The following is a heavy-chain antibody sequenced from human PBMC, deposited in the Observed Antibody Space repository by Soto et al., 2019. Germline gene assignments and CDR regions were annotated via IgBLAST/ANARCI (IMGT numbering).Heavy chain of an antibody. CDR3: ADLRFLEWLSAEGYYYYYGMDV. CDR1: GITFSSYA. Sequence: GGSLRLSCAASGITFSSYAMSWVRQAPGKGLEWVSTIRGSGGYTYNADSVKGRFTISRDNSKNTLYLQMNSLRAEDTAVYYCADLRFLEWLSAEGYYYYYGMDVWGQGTTVTVSS. CDR2: IRGSGGYT. D-gene: IGHD3-3*01. V-gene: IGHV3-23*01. J-gene: IGHJ6*02.